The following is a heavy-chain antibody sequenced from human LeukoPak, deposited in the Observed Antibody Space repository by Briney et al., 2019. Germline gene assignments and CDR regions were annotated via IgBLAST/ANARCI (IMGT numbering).Heavy chain of an antibody. CDR1: GFSFSSYG. V-gene: IGHV3-30*02. CDR2: IFSDGSNK. CDR3: AKLLWTISGSYAAFDI. D-gene: IGHD3-16*01. J-gene: IGHJ3*02. Sequence: GGSLRLSCAASGFSFSSYGMHWVRQAPGKGLEWVALIFSDGSNKYYGDSVKGRFTISRDNSKSTLYLQVSSLSADDTAVYYCAKLLWTISGSYAAFDIWGQGTMVTVAS.